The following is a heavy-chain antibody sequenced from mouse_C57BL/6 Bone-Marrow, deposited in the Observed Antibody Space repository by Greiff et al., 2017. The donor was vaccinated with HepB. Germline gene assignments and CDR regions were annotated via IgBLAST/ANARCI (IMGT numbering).Heavy chain of an antibody. CDR1: GFTFSDFY. D-gene: IGHD1-1*01. V-gene: IGHV7-1*01. CDR2: SRNKANDYTT. J-gene: IGHJ1*03. Sequence: DVMLVESGGGLVQSGRSLRLSCATSGFTFSDFYMEWVRQAPGKGLEWIAASRNKANDYTTEYSASVKGRFIVSRDTSQSILYLQMNALRAEDTAIYYCARDARTTVVSYWYFDVWGTGTTVTVSS. CDR3: ARDARTTVVSYWYFDV.